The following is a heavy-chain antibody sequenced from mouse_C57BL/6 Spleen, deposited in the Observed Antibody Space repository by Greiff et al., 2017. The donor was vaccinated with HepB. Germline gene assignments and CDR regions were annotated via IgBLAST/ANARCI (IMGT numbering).Heavy chain of an antibody. V-gene: IGHV1-55*01. CDR1: GYTFTSYW. Sequence: VQLQQPGAELVKPGASVKMSCKASGYTFTSYWITWVKQRPGQGLEWIGDIYPGSGSTNYNEKFKSKATLTVDTSSSTAYMQLSSLTSEDSAVYYCAREGSSYVGLDYWGQGTTLTVSS. CDR3: AREGSSYVGLDY. J-gene: IGHJ2*01. CDR2: IYPGSGST. D-gene: IGHD1-1*01.